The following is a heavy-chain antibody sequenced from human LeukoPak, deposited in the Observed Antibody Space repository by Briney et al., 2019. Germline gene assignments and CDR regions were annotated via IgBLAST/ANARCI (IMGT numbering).Heavy chain of an antibody. CDR1: GFSVSNNY. CDR3: ARDSTGASV. D-gene: IGHD1-14*01. Sequence: GGSLRPSCAASGFSVSNNYVSWVRQAPGKGLERISAVYSGGDTYYIESVKGRFTISRDNSKNTIHLQMNGLTPEDTAMYYCARDSTGASVWGKGTRVSVSS. J-gene: IGHJ6*04. CDR2: VYSGGDT. V-gene: IGHV3-53*01.